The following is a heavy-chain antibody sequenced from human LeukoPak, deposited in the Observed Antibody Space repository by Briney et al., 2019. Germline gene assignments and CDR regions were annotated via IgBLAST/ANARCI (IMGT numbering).Heavy chain of an antibody. CDR2: FNPEDVET. CDR1: GYTLTKIS. D-gene: IGHD4-17*01. V-gene: IGHV1-24*01. Sequence: ASMKVSCKVSGYTLTKISMHWVRQAPGQGLEWMGGFNPEDVETIYARSFQGRLTVTEDTSTDTAYMELSSLRAEDTAIYYCATEIVGYGDVHYFDSWGQGTLVTVSS. CDR3: ATEIVGYGDVHYFDS. J-gene: IGHJ4*02.